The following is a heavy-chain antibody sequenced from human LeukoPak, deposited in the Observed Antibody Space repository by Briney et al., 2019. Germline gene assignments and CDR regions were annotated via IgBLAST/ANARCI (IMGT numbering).Heavy chain of an antibody. J-gene: IGHJ4*02. V-gene: IGHV3-23*01. CDR1: GFTFNSHA. CDR3: ANEVRPDDY. Sequence: GGSLRLSCAVSGFTFNSHAMCWVRQAPGKGLEWVSSIDISGGSTYYADSVKGRFTISRDNSKNTLYLQMNSLRGEDTALYFCANEVRPDDYWGQGTLVTVSS. D-gene: IGHD4/OR15-4a*01. CDR2: IDISGGST.